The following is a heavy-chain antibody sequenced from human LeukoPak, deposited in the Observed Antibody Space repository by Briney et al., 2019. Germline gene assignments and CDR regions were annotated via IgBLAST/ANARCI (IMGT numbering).Heavy chain of an antibody. J-gene: IGHJ6*02. CDR1: GGSISSYY. V-gene: IGHV4-4*07. CDR2: IYTSGST. Sequence: SETLSLTCTVSGGSISSYYWSWIRQPAGKGLEWIGRIYTSGSTNYNPSLKSRVTMSVDTSKNQFSLKLSSVTAADTAVYYCARENIVLMVYANYGMDVWGQGTTVTVSS. D-gene: IGHD2-8*01. CDR3: ARENIVLMVYANYGMDV.